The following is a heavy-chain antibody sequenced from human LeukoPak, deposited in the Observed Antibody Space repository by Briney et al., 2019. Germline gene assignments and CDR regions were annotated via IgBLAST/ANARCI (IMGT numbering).Heavy chain of an antibody. J-gene: IGHJ4*02. V-gene: IGHV3-21*01. CDR2: ISSSSSYI. D-gene: IGHD3-22*01. CDR3: ARQLRSFITLDY. CDR1: GFTFSSYS. Sequence: PGRSLRLSCAASGFTFSSYSMNWVRQAPGKGLEWVSSISSSSSYIYYADSVKGRFTISRDNAKNSLYLQMNSLRAEDTAVYYCARQLRSFITLDYWGQGTLVTVPS.